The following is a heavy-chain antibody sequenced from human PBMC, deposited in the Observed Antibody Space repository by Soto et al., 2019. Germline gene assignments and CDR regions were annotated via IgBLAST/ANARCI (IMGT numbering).Heavy chain of an antibody. J-gene: IGHJ4*02. Sequence: GGSLRLSCAASGFTFDNYAMHWVRQAPGKGLEWVSGISWNSNTIAYADSVKGRLTISRDNAKNSLYLQMNSLRAEDTAFYYCAKDTGPNWGQGTLVTVSS. CDR3: AKDTGPN. V-gene: IGHV3-9*01. CDR2: ISWNSNTI. CDR1: GFTFDNYA.